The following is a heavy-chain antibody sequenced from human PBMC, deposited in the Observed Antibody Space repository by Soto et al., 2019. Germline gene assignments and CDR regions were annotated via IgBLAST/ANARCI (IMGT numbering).Heavy chain of an antibody. J-gene: IGHJ3*02. V-gene: IGHV3-30*18. CDR1: KFSFSNYG. D-gene: IGHD5-12*01. Sequence: QLHLVESGGGVVQPGKSLRLSCAASKFSFSNYGMHWVRQAPGKGLEWVAVTTYDGGHTYYADSVKGRFTISRDNSKNMLYLQMSSLRIDDTAVYYCAKDWREGYDTEAYDIWGQGPEVTVSS. CDR3: AKDWREGYDTEAYDI. CDR2: TTYDGGHT.